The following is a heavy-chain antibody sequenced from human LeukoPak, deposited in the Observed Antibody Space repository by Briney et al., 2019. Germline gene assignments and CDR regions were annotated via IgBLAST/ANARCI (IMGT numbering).Heavy chain of an antibody. J-gene: IGHJ5*02. CDR3: AKPGSGSYYTPGWFDP. V-gene: IGHV3-30*02. CDR2: IRYDGSNE. CDR1: GFTSSSYG. D-gene: IGHD3-10*01. Sequence: PGGSLRLSCAASGFTSSSYGMHWVRQAPGKGRGWGSFIRYDGSNEYYAESVRGRFTISRDNSKNTLYLQMNSLRAEDTAVYYCAKPGSGSYYTPGWFDPWGQGTLVTVSS.